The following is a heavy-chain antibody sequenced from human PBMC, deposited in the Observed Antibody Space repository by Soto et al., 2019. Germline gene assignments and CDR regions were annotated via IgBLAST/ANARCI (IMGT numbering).Heavy chain of an antibody. D-gene: IGHD2-21*01. CDR2: INNDGSST. J-gene: IGHJ6*01. Sequence: PWGSLIISCASSGFTFSIFWMHWVRQAPGKGLVWVSRINNDGSSTAYADSVKGRFTISRDNAKSTLYLQVTSLRAEDTAVYYCARDPLIGNTDYGLDVWGQGTTVTVSS. V-gene: IGHV3-74*01. CDR3: ARDPLIGNTDYGLDV. CDR1: GFTFSIFW.